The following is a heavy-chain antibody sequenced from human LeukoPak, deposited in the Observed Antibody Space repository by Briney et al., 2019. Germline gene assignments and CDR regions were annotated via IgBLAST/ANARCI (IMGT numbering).Heavy chain of an antibody. Sequence: GGSLRLSCAASGFTFSSYSMNWVRQAPGKGLEWVSSINSSSSYIYYADSVKGRLTISSDNAKNSLYLQMNSLRAEVTAVYYCARDQSRWYYDSSGYKPDYWGQGTPVTVSS. CDR1: GFTFSSYS. V-gene: IGHV3-21*01. CDR2: INSSSSYI. J-gene: IGHJ4*02. CDR3: ARDQSRWYYDSSGYKPDY. D-gene: IGHD3-22*01.